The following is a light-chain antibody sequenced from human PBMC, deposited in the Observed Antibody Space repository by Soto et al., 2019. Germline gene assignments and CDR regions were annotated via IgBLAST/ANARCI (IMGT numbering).Light chain of an antibody. CDR1: SSDVGRSNH. CDR3: SAHTYGALV. V-gene: IGLV2-14*01. Sequence: QSVLTQPASVSGSPGQSITISCTGTSSDVGRSNHVFWYQQHPGKAPKLIIYEVSSRPSGVSNRFSGSKSGNTASLTISGLQAEDDADYYCSAHTYGALVFGGGTKLPVL. J-gene: IGLJ2*01. CDR2: EVS.